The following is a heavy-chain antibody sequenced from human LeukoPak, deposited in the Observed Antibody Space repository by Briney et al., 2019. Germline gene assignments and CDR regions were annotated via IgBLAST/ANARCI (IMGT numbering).Heavy chain of an antibody. D-gene: IGHD6-19*01. V-gene: IGHV3-21*01. CDR2: ISKSGRDI. Sequence: VGSLRLSCAASGFIFYTYAMNWVRQAPRKGLGWVSCISKSGRDIYYADSVRGRFTISRDNARDSLYLQMNSQRVEDTAVYYCARDLVLAVAGDYYYYGMDVWGQGTTVTVSS. CDR1: GFIFYTYA. CDR3: ARDLVLAVAGDYYYYGMDV. J-gene: IGHJ6*02.